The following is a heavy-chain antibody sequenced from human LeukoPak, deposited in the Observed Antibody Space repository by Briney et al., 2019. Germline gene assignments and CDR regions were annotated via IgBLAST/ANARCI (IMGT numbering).Heavy chain of an antibody. CDR2: IIPIFGTA. J-gene: IGHJ4*02. Sequence: GSSVKVSCKASGGTFSSYAISWVRQAPGQELEWMGGIIPIFGTANYAQKFQGRVTITTDESTSTAYMELSSLRSEDTAVYYCARAGDYGDYVFCYWGQGTLVTVSS. D-gene: IGHD4-17*01. CDR3: ARAGDYGDYVFCY. CDR1: GGTFSSYA. V-gene: IGHV1-69*05.